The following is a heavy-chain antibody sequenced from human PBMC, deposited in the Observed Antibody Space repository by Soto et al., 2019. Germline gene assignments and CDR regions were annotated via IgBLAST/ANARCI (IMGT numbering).Heavy chain of an antibody. D-gene: IGHD3-22*01. CDR3: TTSYYYDSSRYYRFDCDY. V-gene: IGHV3-15*07. CDR1: GFTFSNAW. Sequence: EVQLVESGGGLVKPGGSLRLSCAASGFTFSNAWMNWVRQAPGKGLEWVGRIKSKTDGGTTDYAAPVKGRFTISRDDSKNTLYLQMNSLKTEDTAVYYCTTSYYYDSSRYYRFDCDYWGQGTLVTVSS. CDR2: IKSKTDGGTT. J-gene: IGHJ4*02.